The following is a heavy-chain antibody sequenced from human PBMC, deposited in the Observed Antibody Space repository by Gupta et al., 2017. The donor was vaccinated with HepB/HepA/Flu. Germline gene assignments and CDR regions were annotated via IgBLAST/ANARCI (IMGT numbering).Heavy chain of an antibody. V-gene: IGHV1-2*02. CDR2: INPNSGGT. CDR1: GYTFTGYY. Sequence: QVQLVQSGAEVKKPGASVKVSCKASGYTFTGYYMHWVRQAPGHGLEWMGWINPNSGGTNYAQKFQGRVTMTRDTSISTAYMELSRLRSDDTAVYYCARPDCSSTSCSRVAAAADYYFDYWGQGTLVTVSS. D-gene: IGHD2-2*01. CDR3: ARPDCSSTSCSRVAAAADYYFDY. J-gene: IGHJ4*02.